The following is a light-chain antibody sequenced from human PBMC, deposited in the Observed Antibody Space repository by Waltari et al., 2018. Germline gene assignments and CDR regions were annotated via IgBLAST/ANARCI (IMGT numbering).Light chain of an antibody. Sequence: QSALSQPASVSGSPGQSLTITCTGASTDLASYNLVAWYQHHPNRAPKLIIYEATKRPSWISHRFPGAKSGATDSLRISGLQADDEADYYCCSYTGSSTSYGCGGGTKVTVL. CDR1: STDLASYNL. CDR3: CSYTGSSTSYG. V-gene: IGLV2-23*01. J-gene: IGLJ1*01. CDR2: EAT.